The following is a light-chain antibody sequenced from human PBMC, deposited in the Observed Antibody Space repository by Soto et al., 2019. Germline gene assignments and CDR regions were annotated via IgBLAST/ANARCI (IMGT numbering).Light chain of an antibody. CDR2: EVN. Sequence: QSALTQPASVSGSPGQSITISCTGTNSDVESYNLVSWYQQHPGKAPTLVIYEVNTRPSGVSNRFSGSKSGNTASLTISGLQPEDEADYCCSDARDNSLVRFGGGTKLTVL. J-gene: IGLJ2*01. CDR1: NSDVESYNL. V-gene: IGLV2-23*02. CDR3: CSDARDNSLVR.